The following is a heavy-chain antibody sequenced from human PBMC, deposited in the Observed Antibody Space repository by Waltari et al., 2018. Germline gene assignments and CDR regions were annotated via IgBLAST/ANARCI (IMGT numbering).Heavy chain of an antibody. CDR1: GGTFSSYA. CDR3: ARGEGARDYYYYYYMDV. D-gene: IGHD1-26*01. J-gene: IGHJ6*03. V-gene: IGHV1-69*05. CDR2: IIPIFGTA. Sequence: QVQLVQSGAEVKKPGSSVKVSCKASGGTFSSYAISWVRQAPGQGLEGMGGIIPIFGTANYAQKFQGRVTITTDESTSTAYMGLSRLRSDDTAVYYCARGEGARDYYYYYYMDVWGKGTTVTISS.